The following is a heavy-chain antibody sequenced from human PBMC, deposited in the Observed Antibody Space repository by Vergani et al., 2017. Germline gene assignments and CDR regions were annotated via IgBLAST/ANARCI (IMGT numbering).Heavy chain of an antibody. CDR1: GYTFTNYY. CDR2: INPSGCST. V-gene: IGHV1-46*03. CDR3: ARPHGDILPPYPRRLDY. J-gene: IGHJ4*02. Sequence: QVLLVQSGAEVKKPGASVRVSCKTSGYTFTNYYIHWVRQAPGQGLEGMGIINPSGCSTTYAQQFQGRLTMTRDTSTSTVYMDLSNLRSEDTAVYYCARPHGDILPPYPRRLDYWGQGTLVTVSS.